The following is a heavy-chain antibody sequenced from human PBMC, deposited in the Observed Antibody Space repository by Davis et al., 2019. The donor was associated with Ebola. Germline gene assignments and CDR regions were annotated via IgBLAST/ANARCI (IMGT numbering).Heavy chain of an antibody. D-gene: IGHD3-3*01. Sequence: PGGSLRLSCASSGFIFVCYWMHWVLQAPGKGLLWVSRIDSDGSSTTYADFVKGRFTVSRDTAKNTLYLQMNSLRAEDTAVYYCARETSGFLEWLDYWGQGTLLTVSS. CDR3: ARETSGFLEWLDY. CDR1: GFIFVCYW. V-gene: IGHV3-74*01. J-gene: IGHJ4*02. CDR2: IDSDGSST.